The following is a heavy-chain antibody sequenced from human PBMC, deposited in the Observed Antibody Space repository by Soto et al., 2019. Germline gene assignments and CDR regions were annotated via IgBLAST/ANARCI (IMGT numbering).Heavy chain of an antibody. V-gene: IGHV3-48*02. CDR3: VRDDKWAFDI. CDR2: ISVGSGSI. CDR1: GFTFSSYP. D-gene: IGHD1-26*01. Sequence: EAHLVESGEGLVQPGRSRRLSCAASGFTFSSYPSNWVRQAPGKGLEGISYISVGSGSIFYADSVKGRFTISRDDAQNSLYLQMNTLRDEDTAIYFCVRDDKWAFDIWGQGTTVIVSS. J-gene: IGHJ3*02.